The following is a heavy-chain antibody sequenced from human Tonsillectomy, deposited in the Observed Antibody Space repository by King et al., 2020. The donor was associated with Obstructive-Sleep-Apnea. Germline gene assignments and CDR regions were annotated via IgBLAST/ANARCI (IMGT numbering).Heavy chain of an antibody. D-gene: IGHD2-15*01. CDR3: AKHLSPPDYSGFDDAFDI. V-gene: IGHV3-23*04. Sequence: VQLVESGRGLVQPGGSLRLSCAASGFIFSSYVMSWVRQAPGKGLEWVSAITASGGSTSYADSVMGRFTISRDNSKNTVYLQMNSVRAEDTAVYYCAKHLSPPDYSGFDDAFDIWGPGTMVIVSS. CDR2: ITASGGST. J-gene: IGHJ3*02. CDR1: GFIFSSYV.